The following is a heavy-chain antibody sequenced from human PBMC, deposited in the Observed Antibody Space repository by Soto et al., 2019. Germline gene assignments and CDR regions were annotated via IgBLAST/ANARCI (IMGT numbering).Heavy chain of an antibody. CDR3: ARIGWELLFDYFYY. V-gene: IGHV3-30-3*01. CDR2: ISYDGSNK. Sequence: SLRLSCSASGFTFSSYAMHWVRQAPGNGLEWVAVISYDGSNKYYADSVKGRFTISRDNSKNTLYLQMNSLRAEDTAVYYCARIGWELLFDYFYYWGQGTLVTVSS. CDR1: GFTFSSYA. D-gene: IGHD1-26*01. J-gene: IGHJ4*02.